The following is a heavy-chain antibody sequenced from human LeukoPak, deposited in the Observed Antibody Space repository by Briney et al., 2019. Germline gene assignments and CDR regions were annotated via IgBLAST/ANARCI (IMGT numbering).Heavy chain of an antibody. J-gene: IGHJ5*02. V-gene: IGHV3-48*04. D-gene: IGHD6-19*01. Sequence: GSLRLSCAASGFTFSNYNMNWVRQAPGKGLEWVSFISTTSTTIYYADSVKGRFTTSRDNAKNSLHLQMNSLRAEDTAVYFCARREQWLDSWGQGTLVTVSS. CDR3: ARREQWLDS. CDR1: GFTFSNYN. CDR2: ISTTSTTI.